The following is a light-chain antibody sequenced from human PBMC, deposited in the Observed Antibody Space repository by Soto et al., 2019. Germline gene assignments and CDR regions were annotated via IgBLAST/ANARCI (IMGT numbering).Light chain of an antibody. CDR1: SSDVGGYDS. V-gene: IGLV2-14*03. CDR2: DVS. CDR3: TSYTSSSTLVV. Sequence: QSALTQPASVSGSPGQSITISCTGTSSDVGGYDSVSWYQQHPGKAPKLMIYDVSNRPSGVSNRFSGSKSGNTASLTISGLQAEDEADYYCTSYTSSSTLVVLGGGTKLTVL. J-gene: IGLJ2*01.